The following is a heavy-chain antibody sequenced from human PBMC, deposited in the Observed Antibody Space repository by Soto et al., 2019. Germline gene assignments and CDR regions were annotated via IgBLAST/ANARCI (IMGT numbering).Heavy chain of an antibody. CDR1: GGSISSYY. CDR2: IYYSGIT. J-gene: IGHJ4*02. V-gene: IGHV4-59*01. D-gene: IGHD3-22*01. Sequence: PSETLSLTCTVSGGSISSYYWSWIRQPPGKGLEWIGYIYYSGITNYNPSLKSRVTISVDTSKNQFSLKLSSVTAADTAVYYCARGPTYYYDSSGYYLFDYWGQGTLVTVSS. CDR3: ARGPTYYYDSSGYYLFDY.